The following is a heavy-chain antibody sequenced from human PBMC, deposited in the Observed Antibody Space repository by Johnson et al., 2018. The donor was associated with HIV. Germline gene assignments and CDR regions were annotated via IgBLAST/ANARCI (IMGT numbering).Heavy chain of an antibody. Sequence: VQLVESGGGLVQPGGSVRLSCAASGFTLSSYWMSWVRQAPEKGLEWVANIKQDGSEKYYVDSVKGRFTISRENAKNSVYLTMNSLRAEDTAAYYCARSYSGNSAFDIWGQGTMVTVSS. CDR3: ARSYSGNSAFDI. V-gene: IGHV3-7*01. J-gene: IGHJ3*02. D-gene: IGHD1-26*01. CDR1: GFTLSSYW. CDR2: IKQDGSEK.